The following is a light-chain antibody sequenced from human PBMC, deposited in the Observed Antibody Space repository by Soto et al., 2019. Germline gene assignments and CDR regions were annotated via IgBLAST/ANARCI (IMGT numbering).Light chain of an antibody. CDR1: QDISNY. CDR3: QQSYSTPQT. V-gene: IGKV1-39*01. CDR2: GAS. Sequence: DVPMNYSPSSLSASVGERAALSWAASQDISNYLNWYQHKPGKAPQVLIYGASNLQSGVPSRFSRSGSGTDFTLTISSLQPEELATYDCQQSYSTPQTVGQGTKVEIK. J-gene: IGKJ1*01.